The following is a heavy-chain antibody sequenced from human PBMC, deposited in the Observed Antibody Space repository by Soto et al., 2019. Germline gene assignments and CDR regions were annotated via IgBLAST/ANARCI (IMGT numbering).Heavy chain of an antibody. V-gene: IGHV3-23*01. CDR1: GFSFSSYA. J-gene: IGHJ4*02. CDR3: AKDSGAVAGPY. Sequence: GGSLRLSCAASGFSFSSYAMSWVRQAPGKGLEWVSGISGGGGSTDYADSVKGRFTISRDNSKNALYLQLNSLRAEDTAVYYCAKDSGAVAGPYWGQGTLVTVSS. CDR2: ISGGGGST. D-gene: IGHD6-19*01.